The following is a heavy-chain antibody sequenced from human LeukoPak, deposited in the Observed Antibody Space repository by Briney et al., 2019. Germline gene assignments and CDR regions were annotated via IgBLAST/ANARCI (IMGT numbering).Heavy chain of an antibody. Sequence: PGGSLRLSCAASGFTFSNYAMSWVRQAPGKGLEWVSGISGSGGSAYYADSVKGRFTISRDNSKNTLYLQMNSLRAEDTAVYYCAREAPVNSYYYYGMDVWGQGTTVTVSS. CDR1: GFTFSNYA. CDR3: AREAPVNSYYYYGMDV. V-gene: IGHV3-23*01. CDR2: ISGSGGSA. J-gene: IGHJ6*02.